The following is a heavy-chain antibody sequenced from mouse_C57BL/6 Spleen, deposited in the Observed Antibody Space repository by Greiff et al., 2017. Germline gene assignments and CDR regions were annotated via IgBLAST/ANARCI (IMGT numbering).Heavy chain of an antibody. CDR3: ARVAIYYGNFDYFDY. V-gene: IGHV3-6*01. J-gene: IGHJ2*01. CDR2: ISYDGSN. Sequence: VQLQQSGPGLVKPSQSLSLTCSVTGYSITSGYYWNWIRQFPGNKLEWMGYISYDGSNNYNPSLKNRISITRDTSKNQFFLKLNSVTTEDTATXYWARVAIYYGNFDYFDYWGQGTTLTVSS. CDR1: GYSITSGYY. D-gene: IGHD2-1*01.